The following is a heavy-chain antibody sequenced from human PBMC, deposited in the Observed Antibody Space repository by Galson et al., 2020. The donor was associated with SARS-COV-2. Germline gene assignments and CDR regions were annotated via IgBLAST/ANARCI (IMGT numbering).Heavy chain of an antibody. J-gene: IGHJ4*02. D-gene: IGHD6-19*01. CDR1: GFTFSSYG. CDR2: IWYDGSNK. CDR3: ARDGQSSRGWAFDY. V-gene: IGHV3-33*01. Sequence: SLKISCAASGFTFSSYGMHWVRQAPGKGLERVAVIWYDGSNKYYADSVKDRFTISRDSSKNTVYLQMNNLRVDDTAVYYCARDGQSSRGWAFDYWGQGTLLTVSS.